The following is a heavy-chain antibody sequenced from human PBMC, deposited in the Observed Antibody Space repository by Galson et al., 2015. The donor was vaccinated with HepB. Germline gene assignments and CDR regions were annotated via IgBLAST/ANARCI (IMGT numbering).Heavy chain of an antibody. Sequence: SLRLSCAASGFTFRSYGILWVRQAPGKGLEWVAVVSNDGSTRHYADSVKGRFTISRDNSEYTVYLQMNSLRVEDTAVYYCAKDAMEDYDILTAYSPPDYWGQGTLVTVSS. CDR3: AKDAMEDYDILTAYSPPDY. J-gene: IGHJ4*02. D-gene: IGHD3-9*01. CDR2: VSNDGSTR. CDR1: GFTFRSYG. V-gene: IGHV3-30*18.